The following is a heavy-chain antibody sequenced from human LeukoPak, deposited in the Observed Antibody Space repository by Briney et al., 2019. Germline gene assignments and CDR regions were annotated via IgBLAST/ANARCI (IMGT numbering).Heavy chain of an antibody. D-gene: IGHD3-22*01. J-gene: IGHJ4*02. CDR1: GYSISSGYY. Sequence: SETLSLTCTVSGYSISSGYYWGWIRQPPGKGLEWIGSIYHSGSTYYNPSLKSRVTISVDTSKNQFSLKLSSVTAADTAVYYCASDSSGYHYGYDYWGQGTLVTVSS. V-gene: IGHV4-38-2*02. CDR3: ASDSSGYHYGYDY. CDR2: IYHSGST.